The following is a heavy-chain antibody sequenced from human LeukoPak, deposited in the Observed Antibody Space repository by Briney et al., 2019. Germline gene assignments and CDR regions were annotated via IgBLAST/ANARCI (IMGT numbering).Heavy chain of an antibody. CDR3: ARESSRIAASGRGAFDV. J-gene: IGHJ3*01. Sequence: ASVKVSXRASGYTLTSYFLHWVRQAPGQGLEWMGIINPSGGSASYAQKFQGRVTMTSDTSTSTVYMELSSLRSEDTAIYYCARESSRIAASGRGAFDVWGQGTMVTVSS. D-gene: IGHD6-13*01. V-gene: IGHV1-46*01. CDR2: INPSGGSA. CDR1: GYTLTSYF.